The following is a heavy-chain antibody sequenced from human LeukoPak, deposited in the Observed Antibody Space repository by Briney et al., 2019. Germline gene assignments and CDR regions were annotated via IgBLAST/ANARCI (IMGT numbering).Heavy chain of an antibody. V-gene: IGHV4-59*08. CDR2: IYYSGST. D-gene: IGHD6-13*01. Sequence: SETLSLTCTVSGGSISSYYWSWIRQPPGKGLEWVGYIYYSGSTNYNPSLKSRVTISVDASKNQFSLKLSSVTAADTAVYYSARLRMAAAGIFDPWGQGTLVTVSS. CDR1: GGSISSYY. J-gene: IGHJ5*02. CDR3: ARLRMAAAGIFDP.